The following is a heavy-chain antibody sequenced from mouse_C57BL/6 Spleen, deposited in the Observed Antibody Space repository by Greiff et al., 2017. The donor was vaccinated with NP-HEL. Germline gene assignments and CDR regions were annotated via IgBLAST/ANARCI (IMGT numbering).Heavy chain of an antibody. J-gene: IGHJ1*03. D-gene: IGHD2-3*01. CDR3: ARDDGYPDV. V-gene: IGHV1-26*01. CDR1: GYTFTDYY. CDR2: INPNNGGT. Sequence: VQLQQSGPELVKPGASVKISCKASGYTFTDYYMNWVKQSHGKSLEWIGDINPNNGGTSYNQKFKGKATLTVDKSSSTAYMELRSLTSEDSAVYYCARDDGYPDVWGTGTTVTVSS.